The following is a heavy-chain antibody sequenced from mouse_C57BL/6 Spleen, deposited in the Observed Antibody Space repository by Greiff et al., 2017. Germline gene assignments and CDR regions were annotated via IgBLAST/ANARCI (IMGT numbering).Heavy chain of an antibody. J-gene: IGHJ3*01. CDR2: INPGSGGT. CDR1: GYAFTNYL. CDR3: ARGGDYDGGPWFAY. D-gene: IGHD2-4*01. V-gene: IGHV1-54*01. Sequence: LEESGAELVRPGTSVKVSCKASGYAFTNYLIEWVKQRPGQGLEWIGVINPGSGGTNYNEKFKGKATLTADKSSSTAYMQLSSLTSEDSAVDFCARGGDYDGGPWFAYWGQGTLVTVSA.